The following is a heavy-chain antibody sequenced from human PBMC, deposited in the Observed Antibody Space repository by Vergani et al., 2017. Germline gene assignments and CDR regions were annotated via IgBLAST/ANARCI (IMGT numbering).Heavy chain of an antibody. V-gene: IGHV3-66*02. CDR2: IYSGGST. Sequence: EVQLVESGGGLVQPGGSLSLSCAASGFTVSSNYMSWVRQAPGKGLEWVSVIYSGGSTYYADSVKGRFTISRDNSKTTLYLQRNSLRAEDTAVYYCARDNVDTALYDGMDVWGQGTTVTVSS. J-gene: IGHJ6*02. D-gene: IGHD5-18*01. CDR3: ARDNVDTALYDGMDV. CDR1: GFTVSSNY.